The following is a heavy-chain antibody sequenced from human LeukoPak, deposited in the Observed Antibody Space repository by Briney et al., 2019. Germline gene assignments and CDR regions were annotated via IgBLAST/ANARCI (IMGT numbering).Heavy chain of an antibody. V-gene: IGHV4-34*01. CDR2: INHSGST. CDR1: GGSFSGYY. CDR3: ARRRYSGSYKPGYFDL. J-gene: IGHJ2*01. Sequence: SETLSLTCAVYGGSFSGYYWSWIRQPPGKGLEWIGEINHSGSTNYNPSLKSRVTISVDTSKNQFSLKLSSVTAADTAVYYCARRRYSGSYKPGYFDLWGRGTLVTVSS. D-gene: IGHD1-26*01.